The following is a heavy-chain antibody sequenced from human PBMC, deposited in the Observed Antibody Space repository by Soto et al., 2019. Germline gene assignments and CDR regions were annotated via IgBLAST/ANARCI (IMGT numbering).Heavy chain of an antibody. CDR2: INSDGSST. D-gene: IGHD3-9*01. CDR1: GFTFSSYW. Sequence: PGGSLRLSCAASGFTFSSYWMHWVRQAPGKGLVWVSRINSDGSSTSYADSVKGRFTISRDNAKNTLYLQMNSPSAEDTAVYYCARWSSYDILTGYYSAPTYYGMDVWGQGTTVTVSS. CDR3: ARWSSYDILTGYYSAPTYYGMDV. V-gene: IGHV3-74*01. J-gene: IGHJ6*02.